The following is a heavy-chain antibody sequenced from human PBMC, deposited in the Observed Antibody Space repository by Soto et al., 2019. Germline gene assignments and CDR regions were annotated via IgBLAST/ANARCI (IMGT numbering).Heavy chain of an antibody. CDR2: IGGPGTDT. Sequence: EAQLLESGGGLVQPGGSLRLSCASSGFIFRNYAMSWVRQSPGKGLEWVSGIGGPGTDTYYADSVKGRFTVSRDNSKSTLFLQMNSLRVEDTAVYYCVKDWYGGYYFDYWGQGTLVTVSS. V-gene: IGHV3-23*01. D-gene: IGHD1-26*01. CDR3: VKDWYGGYYFDY. J-gene: IGHJ4*02. CDR1: GFIFRNYA.